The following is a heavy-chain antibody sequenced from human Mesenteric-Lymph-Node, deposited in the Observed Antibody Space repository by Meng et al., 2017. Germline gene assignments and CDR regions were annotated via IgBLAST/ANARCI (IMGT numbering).Heavy chain of an antibody. V-gene: IGHV4-39*07. CDR3: ARGSAAGTAFAFDI. D-gene: IGHD6-13*01. Sequence: GSLRLSCTVSGGSISSSSYYWGWIRQPPGKGLEWIGSIYYSGSTYYNPSLKSRVTISVDTSKNQFSLKLSSVTAADTAVYYCARGSAAGTAFAFDIWGQGTMVTVAS. J-gene: IGHJ3*02. CDR2: IYYSGST. CDR1: GGSISSSSYY.